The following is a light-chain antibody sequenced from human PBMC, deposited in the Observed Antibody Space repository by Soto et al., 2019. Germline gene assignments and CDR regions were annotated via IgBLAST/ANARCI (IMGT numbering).Light chain of an antibody. Sequence: IQLTQSPSSLSASVGDRVTITCRASQGISSYLAWYQQKPGKAPELLIYAVSYLQSGVPSRFSGSGSGTDFTLTISSLQPDDFATYYCQQDNSYPLTFGQGTRLEN. CDR3: QQDNSYPLT. CDR1: QGISSY. CDR2: AVS. V-gene: IGKV1-9*01. J-gene: IGKJ5*01.